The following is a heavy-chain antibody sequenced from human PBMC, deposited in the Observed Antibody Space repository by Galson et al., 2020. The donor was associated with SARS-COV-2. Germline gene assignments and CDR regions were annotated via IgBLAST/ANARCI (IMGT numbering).Heavy chain of an antibody. D-gene: IGHD3-22*01. CDR1: TELS. CDR3: ATSFSYYYDSSGLDY. Sequence: TELSMHWVRQAPGKGLEWMGGFDPEDGETIYAQKFQGRVTMTEDTSTDTAYMELSSLRSEDTAVYYCATSFSYYYDSSGLDYWGQGTLVTVSS. J-gene: IGHJ4*02. V-gene: IGHV1-24*01. CDR2: FDPEDGET.